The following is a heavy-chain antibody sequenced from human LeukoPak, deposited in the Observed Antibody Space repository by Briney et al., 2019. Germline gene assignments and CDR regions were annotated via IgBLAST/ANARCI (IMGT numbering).Heavy chain of an antibody. V-gene: IGHV3-15*01. CDR1: GFTFDIAW. CDR2: IKSKNDGAAT. Sequence: GGSLRLSCAVSGFTFDIAWMSWVRQAPGEGLEWLGRIKSKNDGAATDYAAPVRGRFTISTDDSKNTLYLQMNSLKTEDTAVYYCVSRDAYKPRYFMDVWGKGTTVTVSS. J-gene: IGHJ6*03. D-gene: IGHD5-24*01. CDR3: VSRDAYKPRYFMDV.